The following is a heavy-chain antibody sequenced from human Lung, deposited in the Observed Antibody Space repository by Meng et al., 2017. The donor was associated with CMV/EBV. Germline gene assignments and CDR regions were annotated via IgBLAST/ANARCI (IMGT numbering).Heavy chain of an antibody. V-gene: IGHV4-59*01. CDR1: GGPISSYY. D-gene: IGHD3-3*01. J-gene: IGHJ6*02. CDR3: ARGGYYDFWSGYSYYYYYGMDV. Sequence: SXTLSLXCTASGGPISSYYWSWIRQPPGKGLEWIGYIYYSGSTNYKPSLKSRVTISADTSKNTFSPKLSSVTAADTAVYYCARGGYYDFWSGYSYYYYYGMDVWXPGTXVTVSS. CDR2: IYYSGST.